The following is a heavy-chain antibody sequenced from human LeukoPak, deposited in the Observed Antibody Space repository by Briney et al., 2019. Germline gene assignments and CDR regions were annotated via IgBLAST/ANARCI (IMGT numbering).Heavy chain of an antibody. CDR3: AKSGLNRFDY. J-gene: IGHJ4*02. CDR1: GFTFISFA. CDR2: FSGSGGNT. V-gene: IGHV3-23*01. Sequence: WWSLRLYCAASGFTFISFAMNRVRQGPGNGLEWVSAFSGSGGNTYYADSVRGRFTISRDNSKNALYLQMNSLRAEDTAVYYCAKSGLNRFDYWGQGTLVTVSS. D-gene: IGHD2-15*01.